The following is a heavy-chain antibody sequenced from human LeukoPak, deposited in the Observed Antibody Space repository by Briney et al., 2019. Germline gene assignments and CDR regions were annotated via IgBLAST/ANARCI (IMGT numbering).Heavy chain of an antibody. D-gene: IGHD1-26*01. J-gene: IGHJ4*02. CDR3: ARENAVGAIDY. V-gene: IGHV1-46*01. Sequence: ASVKVSCKASGYTFTSYYMHWVRQAPGQGLEWMGIINPSGGSTSYAQKFQGRVTMTRDTSTSTVYMELSSLRSEDTVVYYCARENAVGAIDYWGQGTLVTVSS. CDR1: GYTFTSYY. CDR2: INPSGGST.